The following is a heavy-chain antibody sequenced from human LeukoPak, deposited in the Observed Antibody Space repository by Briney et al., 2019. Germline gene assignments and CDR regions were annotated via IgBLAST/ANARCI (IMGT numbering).Heavy chain of an antibody. CDR3: ARVLAAAGNNWFDP. Sequence: SETLSLTCTVSGGSISSYYWSWIRQPPGKGLEWIGYIYYSGSTNYNPSLKSRVTMSVDTSKNQFSLKLTSVTAADTAVYYCARVLAAAGNNWFDPWGQGTLVTVSS. J-gene: IGHJ5*02. V-gene: IGHV4-59*12. CDR2: IYYSGST. D-gene: IGHD6-13*01. CDR1: GGSISSYY.